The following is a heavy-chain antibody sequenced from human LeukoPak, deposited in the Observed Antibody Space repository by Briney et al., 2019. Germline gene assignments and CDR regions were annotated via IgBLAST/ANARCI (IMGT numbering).Heavy chain of an antibody. Sequence: GGSLRLSCAASGFTFSSCAMTWVRQAPGKGLEWVSSISGTGATTYYADSVKGRFTISRDNSNNTVYLQMNSLRADDTAVYYCAKDQSRVGASDPFDYWGQGMQVGVSA. CDR2: ISGTGATT. CDR1: GFTFSSCA. D-gene: IGHD1-26*01. J-gene: IGHJ4*02. CDR3: AKDQSRVGASDPFDY. V-gene: IGHV3-23*01.